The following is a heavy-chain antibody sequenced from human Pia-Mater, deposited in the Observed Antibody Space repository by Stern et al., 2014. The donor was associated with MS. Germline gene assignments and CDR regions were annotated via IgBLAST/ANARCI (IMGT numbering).Heavy chain of an antibody. CDR2: ISSSNSYT. J-gene: IGHJ4*02. CDR3: VRDRGLATVTSYFDY. D-gene: IGHD4-17*01. V-gene: IGHV3-21*01. Sequence: VQLVESGGGLVEPGGSLRLSCAASGFHFRTFTMSWVRQAPGKGLECVSSISSSNSYTYYADSVKGRFTISRDNAKTSLYLQMDSLRAEDTAVYYCVRDRGLATVTSYFDYWGQGILVTVSS. CDR1: GFHFRTFT.